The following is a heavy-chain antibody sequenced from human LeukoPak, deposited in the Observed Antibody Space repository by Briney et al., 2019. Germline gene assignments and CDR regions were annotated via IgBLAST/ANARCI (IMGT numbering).Heavy chain of an antibody. Sequence: PSETLSLTCTVSGGSISSSSYYWGWIRQPPGKGLEWIVSIYYSGSTYYNPSLKSRVTISVDTSKNQFSLKLSSVTAADTAVYYCARHGPGAAPPVGRVFDYWGQGTLVTVSS. D-gene: IGHD6-6*01. J-gene: IGHJ4*02. CDR1: GGSISSSSYY. V-gene: IGHV4-39*01. CDR3: ARHGPGAAPPVGRVFDY. CDR2: IYYSGST.